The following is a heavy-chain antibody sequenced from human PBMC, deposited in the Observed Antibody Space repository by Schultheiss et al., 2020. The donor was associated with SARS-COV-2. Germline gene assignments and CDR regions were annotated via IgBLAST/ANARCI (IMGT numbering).Heavy chain of an antibody. V-gene: IGHV4-39*07. Sequence: SETLSLTCTVSGGSISSSSYYWGWIRQPPGKGLEWIGGIYYSGSTYYNPSLKSRVTISVDTSKNQFSLTLTSVTTADTAVYYCARGGPGEGSTGAIGDYWGQGTLVTVSS. D-gene: IGHD3-10*01. CDR1: GGSISSSSYY. CDR2: IYYSGST. CDR3: ARGGPGEGSTGAIGDY. J-gene: IGHJ4*02.